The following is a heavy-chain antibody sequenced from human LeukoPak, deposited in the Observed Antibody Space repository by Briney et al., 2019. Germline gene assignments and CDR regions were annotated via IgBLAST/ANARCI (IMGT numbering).Heavy chain of an antibody. Sequence: SETLSLTCTVSGGSISSYYWSWIRQPPGKGLEWIGYIYYSGSTNYNPSLKSRVTISVDTSKNQFSLKLSSVTAADTAVYYCARHTEYGSGSYYNPPWYFDYWGQGTLVTVSS. J-gene: IGHJ4*02. V-gene: IGHV4-59*01. CDR2: IYYSGST. CDR3: ARHTEYGSGSYYNPPWYFDY. D-gene: IGHD3-10*01. CDR1: GGSISSYY.